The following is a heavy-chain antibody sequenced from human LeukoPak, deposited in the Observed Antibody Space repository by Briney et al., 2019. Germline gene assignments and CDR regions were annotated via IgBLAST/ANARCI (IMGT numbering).Heavy chain of an antibody. J-gene: IGHJ4*02. CDR1: GFTFSSYG. D-gene: IGHD3-22*01. V-gene: IGHV3-23*01. CDR2: ISGSGGST. Sequence: PGGSLRLSCAASGFTFSSYGMSWVRQAPGKGLEWVSAISGSGGSTYYADSVKGRFTISRDNSKNTLYLQMNSLRAEDTAVYYCAKDRQDYYDSSGHYYDYWGQGTLVTVSS. CDR3: AKDRQDYYDSSGHYYDY.